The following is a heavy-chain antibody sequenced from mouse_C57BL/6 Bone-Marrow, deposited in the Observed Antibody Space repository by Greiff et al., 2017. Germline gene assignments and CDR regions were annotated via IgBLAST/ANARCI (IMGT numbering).Heavy chain of an antibody. CDR2: IYPGSGST. CDR1: GYTFTSYW. J-gene: IGHJ1*03. D-gene: IGHD2-5*01. Sequence: QVQLQQPGAELVKPGASVKMSCKASGYTFTSYWITWVKQRPGQGLEWIGDIYPGSGSTNYNEKFKSKATLTVDTSSSTAYMQRSSLTSEDAAVYDCARPYYSNDWYFDVWGTGTTVTVSS. CDR3: ARPYYSNDWYFDV. V-gene: IGHV1-55*01.